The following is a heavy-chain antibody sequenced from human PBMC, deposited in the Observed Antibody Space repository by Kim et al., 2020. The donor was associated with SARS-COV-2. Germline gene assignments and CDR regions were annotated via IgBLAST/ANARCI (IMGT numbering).Heavy chain of an antibody. V-gene: IGHV3-74*01. Sequence: GGSLRLSCVVSGFNFDNCWMHWGRQVPGKGLGWVARIKNYSNYMSYADSVMDRFTLSRDNAKNTLYLQLNSLRTDDSAVYYCGKEDNERYRQTDALESWGQGNVVTVS. CDR3: GKEDNERYRQTDALES. CDR1: GFNFDNCW. J-gene: IGHJ3*02. CDR2: IKNYSNYM. D-gene: IGHD3-16*02.